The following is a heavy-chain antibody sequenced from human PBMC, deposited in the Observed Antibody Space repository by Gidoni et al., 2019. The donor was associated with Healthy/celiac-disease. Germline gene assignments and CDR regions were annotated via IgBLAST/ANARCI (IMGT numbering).Heavy chain of an antibody. CDR3: ARGRGSGSY. V-gene: IGHV3-30*04. J-gene: IGHJ4*02. D-gene: IGHD1-26*01. Sequence: QVQLVESGGGVVQPGRSLRLSCAASGFTFSSYAMHWVRQAPGKGLEWVAVISYDGSNKYYADAVKGRFTISRDNSKNTLYLQMNSLRAEDTAVYYCARGRGSGSYWGQGTLVTVSS. CDR2: ISYDGSNK. CDR1: GFTFSSYA.